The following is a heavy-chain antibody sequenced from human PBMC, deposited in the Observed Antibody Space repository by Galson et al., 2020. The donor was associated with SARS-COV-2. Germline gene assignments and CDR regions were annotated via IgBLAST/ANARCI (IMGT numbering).Heavy chain of an antibody. CDR2: ISTTSGYI. Sequence: GGSLRLSCAASGFTFGDYKMYWVRQAPDRRLEWVSFISTTSGYITYGDSVKGRFTVSRDNAKNSLYLQMNSLRAEDTAIYYCARSLPADNTAGLDYWGQGTLVTVSS. CDR1: GFTFGDYK. J-gene: IGHJ4*02. CDR3: ARSLPADNTAGLDY. D-gene: IGHD2-15*01. V-gene: IGHV3-21*01.